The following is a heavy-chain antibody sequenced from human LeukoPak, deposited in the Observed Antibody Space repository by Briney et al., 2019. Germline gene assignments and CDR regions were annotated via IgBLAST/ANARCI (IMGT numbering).Heavy chain of an antibody. CDR2: FSYSGST. J-gene: IGHJ4*02. V-gene: IGHV4-59*01. CDR3: ARMYSGTSYYFDF. Sequence: SETLSLTCSVSGVSISDYHWIWIRQPPAKGLEWMGYFSYSGSTRYNPSLKSRVTMSVDTSKNQFSLRLSSVAAADTAVYYCARMYSGTSYYFDFWGQGTLVTVSS. CDR1: GVSISDYH. D-gene: IGHD1-26*01.